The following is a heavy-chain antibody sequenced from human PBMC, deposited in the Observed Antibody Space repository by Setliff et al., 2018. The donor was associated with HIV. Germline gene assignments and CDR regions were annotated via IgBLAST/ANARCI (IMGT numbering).Heavy chain of an antibody. CDR3: ARSGGGRYNWFDP. V-gene: IGHV1-69-2*01. Sequence: ASVKVSCKTSGYFFSEFYIHWVQQAPGKGLEWMGRVNPEDGETIYAEKFQGRVTITADTSTDTAYMELSSLRFDDTAVYYCARSGGGRYNWFDPWGQGTPVTVSS. CDR1: GYFFSEFY. J-gene: IGHJ5*02. D-gene: IGHD3-16*01. CDR2: VNPEDGET.